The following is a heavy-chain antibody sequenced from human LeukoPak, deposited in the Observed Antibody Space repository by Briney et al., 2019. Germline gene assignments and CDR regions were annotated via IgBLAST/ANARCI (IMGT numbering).Heavy chain of an antibody. CDR2: ISAYNGNT. CDR1: GGTFSSYA. V-gene: IGHV1-18*01. D-gene: IGHD1-26*01. CDR3: ARDQSYFSASGIVGPLGHDY. J-gene: IGHJ4*02. Sequence: GSSVKVSCKASGGTFSSYAISWVRQAPGQGREWMGWISAYNGNTNYAQKLQGRVTMTTDTSTSTAYMELRSLRSDDTAVYYCARDQSYFSASGIVGPLGHDYWGQGTLVTVSS.